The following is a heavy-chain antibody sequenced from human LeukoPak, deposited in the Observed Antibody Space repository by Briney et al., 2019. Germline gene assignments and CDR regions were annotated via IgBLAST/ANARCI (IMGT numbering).Heavy chain of an antibody. D-gene: IGHD1-26*01. CDR1: GGSISTYD. Sequence: SETLSLTCTVSGGSISTYDWSWIRQPAGKGLEWIGRISITGSTDYNPSLKSRVTVSVDTSKNPFSLKLTSVTAADTAVYYCARGGYFDYWGQGTLVTVSS. V-gene: IGHV4-4*07. CDR2: ISITGST. CDR3: ARGGYFDY. J-gene: IGHJ4*02.